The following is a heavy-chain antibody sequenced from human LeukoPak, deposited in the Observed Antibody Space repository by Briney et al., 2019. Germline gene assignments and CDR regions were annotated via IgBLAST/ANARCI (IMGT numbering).Heavy chain of an antibody. CDR3: ARDPPYFWSGYLGSNYYYGMDV. J-gene: IGHJ6*02. D-gene: IGHD3-3*01. Sequence: ASVKVSCKASGYIFTSYYIHWVRQAPGHGLEWMGWINPNSGGTNYAQKFQGRVTMTRDTSISTAYMELSSLRSDDTVVYYCARDPPYFWSGYLGSNYYYGMDVWGQGTTVTVSS. CDR1: GYIFTSYY. CDR2: INPNSGGT. V-gene: IGHV1-2*02.